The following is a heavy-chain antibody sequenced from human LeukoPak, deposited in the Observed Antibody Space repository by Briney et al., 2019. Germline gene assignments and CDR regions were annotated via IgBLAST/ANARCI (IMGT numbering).Heavy chain of an antibody. V-gene: IGHV4-39*07. CDR1: GDSISSRSYY. CDR3: ASTDDSGYSYGFGY. Sequence: SETLSLTCNVSGDSISSRSYYWGWIRQPPGKGLEWIGEIYHSGSTNYNPSLKSRVTISVDKSKNQFSLKLSSVTAADTAVYYCASTDDSGYSYGFGYWGQGTLVTVSS. J-gene: IGHJ4*02. D-gene: IGHD5-18*01. CDR2: IYHSGST.